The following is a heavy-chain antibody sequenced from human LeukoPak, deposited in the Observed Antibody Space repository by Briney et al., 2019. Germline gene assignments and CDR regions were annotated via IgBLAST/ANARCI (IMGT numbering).Heavy chain of an antibody. V-gene: IGHV1-69*05. CDR3: ARGGSTYTTQGAFDI. CDR2: VIPIFGTP. CDR1: GYTFTGYY. J-gene: IGHJ3*02. D-gene: IGHD1-1*01. Sequence: GASVKVSCKASGYTFTGYYMHWVRQAPGQGLEWMGGVIPIFGTPNYSQKFQGRVTITTDESTNTAYMGLTGLRSEDTAVYYCARGGSTYTTQGAFDIWGQGTMVTVSS.